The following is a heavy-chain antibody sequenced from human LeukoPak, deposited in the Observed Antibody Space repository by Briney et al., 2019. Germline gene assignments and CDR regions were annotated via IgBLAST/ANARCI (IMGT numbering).Heavy chain of an antibody. CDR1: GFTFSDYY. CDR3: AKLWGTTVTTSAQA. V-gene: IGHV3-11*01. Sequence: GGSLGLSCAASGFTFSDYYMSWIRQAPGKGLEWVSYISSSGSTIYYADSVKGRFTISRDNAKNSLYLQMNSLRAEDTAVYYCAKLWGTTVTTSAQAWGQGTLVTVSS. CDR2: ISSSGSTI. D-gene: IGHD4-17*01. J-gene: IGHJ5*02.